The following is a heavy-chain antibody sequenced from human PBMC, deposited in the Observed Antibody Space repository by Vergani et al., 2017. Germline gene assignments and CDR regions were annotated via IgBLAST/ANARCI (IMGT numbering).Heavy chain of an antibody. D-gene: IGHD3-10*01. CDR2: IKSKTEGGTT. CDR3: TTDPVSTMFRGPGFKFDNYFDY. J-gene: IGHJ4*02. CDR1: GFTFSNAW. V-gene: IGHV3-15*01. Sequence: EVQLVESGGGLVKHGGSLRLSCAASGFTFSNAWMSGVRQAPGKGLEWVGRIKSKTEGGTTDYAAPVKGRFTIPRDDSKNTLSLQMNSLKTEDTAVYYCTTDPVSTMFRGPGFKFDNYFDYWGQGTLVTVSS.